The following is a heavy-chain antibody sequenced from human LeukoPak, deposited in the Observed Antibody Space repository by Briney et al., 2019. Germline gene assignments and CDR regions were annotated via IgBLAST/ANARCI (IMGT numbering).Heavy chain of an antibody. CDR3: ASSPITMIVVVTLAAFDI. Sequence: GASVKVSCKASGYTFTGYYMHWVRQAPGQGLEWMGWINPNSGGTNYAQKFQGRVTMTRDTSISTAYMELSRLRSDDMAVYYCASSPITMIVVVTLAAFDIWGQGTMVTVSS. J-gene: IGHJ3*02. CDR1: GYTFTGYY. V-gene: IGHV1-2*02. CDR2: INPNSGGT. D-gene: IGHD3-22*01.